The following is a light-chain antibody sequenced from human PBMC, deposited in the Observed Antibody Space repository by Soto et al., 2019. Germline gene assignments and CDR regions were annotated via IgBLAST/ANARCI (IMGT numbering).Light chain of an antibody. CDR2: GAS. CDR1: QSVSSN. J-gene: IGKJ2*01. V-gene: IGKV3-15*01. Sequence: EIVMTQSPATLXVSPXERATXSCRASQSVSSNLAWYQQKPGQAPRLLIYGASTRATGIPARFSGSGSGTEFTLTISSLQSEDFAVYYCQQYNNWPPYTXGQGTKLEIK. CDR3: QQYNNWPPYT.